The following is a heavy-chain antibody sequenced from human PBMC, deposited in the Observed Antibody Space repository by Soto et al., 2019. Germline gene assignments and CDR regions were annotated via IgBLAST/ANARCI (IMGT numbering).Heavy chain of an antibody. CDR3: ARLTPYYYGSGSRDY. Sequence: PSESLSLTCTVSGGSISSSSYYWGWIRQPPGKGLEWIGSIYYSGSTYYNPSLKSRVTISVDTSKNQFSLKLSSVTAADTAVYYCARLTPYYYGSGSRDYWGQGTLVTVSS. CDR2: IYYSGST. CDR1: GGSISSSSYY. V-gene: IGHV4-39*01. D-gene: IGHD3-10*01. J-gene: IGHJ4*02.